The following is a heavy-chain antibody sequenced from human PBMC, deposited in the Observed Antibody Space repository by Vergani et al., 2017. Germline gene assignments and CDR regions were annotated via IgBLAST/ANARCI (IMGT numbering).Heavy chain of an antibody. CDR2: IYHSGST. J-gene: IGHJ6*02. D-gene: IGHD4-17*01. Sequence: QVQLQESGPGLVKPSGTLSLTCAVSGGSISSSNWWSWVRQPPGKGLEWSGEIYHSGSTNYNPSLKSRFTITVDKSKNQLSLKLSSVTAADTAVYYCASAMTTVTTGLDVWGQGTTVTVSS. CDR1: GGSISSSNW. CDR3: ASAMTTVTTGLDV. V-gene: IGHV4-4*02.